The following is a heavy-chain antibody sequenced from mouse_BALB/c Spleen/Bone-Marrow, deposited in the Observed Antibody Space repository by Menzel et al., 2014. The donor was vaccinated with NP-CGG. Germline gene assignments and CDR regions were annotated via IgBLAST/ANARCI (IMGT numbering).Heavy chain of an antibody. V-gene: IGHV1-80*01. CDR2: IYPGDGDT. CDR3: ARGGISVDY. J-gene: IGHJ2*01. Sequence: VQLQQSGAELVRPGSSVKISCKASGYAFSVYWMNWVKQRPGQGLEWIGQIYPGDGDTNYNGKFKGRVTLTADKSSNTAYMQLSSLSSEDSAVYFCARGGISVDYWGQGTTLTVSS. CDR1: GYAFSVYW.